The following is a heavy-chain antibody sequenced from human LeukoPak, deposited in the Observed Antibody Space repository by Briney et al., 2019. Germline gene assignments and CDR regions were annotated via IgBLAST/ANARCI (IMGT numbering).Heavy chain of an antibody. CDR1: GGTFSSYA. Sequence: SVKVSCKASGGTFSSYAISWVRQAPGQGLEWMGGIIPIFGTANYAQKFQGRVTITADESTSTAYMELSSLRSEDTAVYYCARELGPPDAFDIWGQGTMVTVSS. J-gene: IGHJ3*02. CDR3: ARELGPPDAFDI. CDR2: IIPIFGTA. V-gene: IGHV1-69*13.